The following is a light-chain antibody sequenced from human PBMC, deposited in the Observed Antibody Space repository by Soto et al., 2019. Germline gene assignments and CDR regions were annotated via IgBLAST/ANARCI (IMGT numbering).Light chain of an antibody. CDR3: SSYAGSNRV. CDR2: EVS. Sequence: QSVLTQPPSASGSPGQSVTISCTVTSSDVGGYNYVSWYQQLPGKAPKLMIYEVSKRPSGVPDRFSGSKSGNTASLTVSGLQADDEADYYCSSYAGSNRVFGTGTKVTVL. CDR1: SSDVGGYNY. V-gene: IGLV2-8*01. J-gene: IGLJ1*01.